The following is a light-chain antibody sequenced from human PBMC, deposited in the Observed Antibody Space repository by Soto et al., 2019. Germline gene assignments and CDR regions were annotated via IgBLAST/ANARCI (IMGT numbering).Light chain of an antibody. J-gene: IGLJ1*01. CDR2: YVS. CDR1: SSDVGGYNY. Sequence: QSALTQPASVSGSPGQSITISCTVTSSDVGGYNYVSWYQQHPGKAPKLMIYYVSNRPSGVSNRFSGYKSGNTASLTISGLQAEDEADYYCSSYTSSSTDVFGTGTKLTVL. CDR3: SSYTSSSTDV. V-gene: IGLV2-14*01.